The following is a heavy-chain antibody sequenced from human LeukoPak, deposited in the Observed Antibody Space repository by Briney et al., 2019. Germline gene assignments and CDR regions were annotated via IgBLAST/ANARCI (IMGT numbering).Heavy chain of an antibody. CDR1: EFTFVRYA. Sequence: GGSLRLSCAASEFTFVRYAMNWVRQAPGKGLEWVSYISSSSFKIGYADSVKGRYTISRDNSKNSLYLQMDSLRVEDTAVYYCVRDPSYGSSWYYYMDVWGKGTTVTVSS. V-gene: IGHV3-48*04. D-gene: IGHD6-13*01. J-gene: IGHJ6*03. CDR3: VRDPSYGSSWYYYMDV. CDR2: ISSSSFKI.